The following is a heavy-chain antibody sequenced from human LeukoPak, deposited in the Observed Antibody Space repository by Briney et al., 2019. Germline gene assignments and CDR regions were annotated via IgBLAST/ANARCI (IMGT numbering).Heavy chain of an antibody. CDR2: IYYSGST. D-gene: IGHD6-13*01. J-gene: IGHJ5*02. Sequence: SETLSLTCTVSGGSISSYYWSWIRQPPGKGLEWIGYIYYSGSTNYNPSLKSRVTISVDTSKNQFSLKLSSVTAADTAVYYCARDYWGAAAGTTVWFDPWGQGTLVTVSS. V-gene: IGHV4-59*01. CDR1: GGSISSYY. CDR3: ARDYWGAAAGTTVWFDP.